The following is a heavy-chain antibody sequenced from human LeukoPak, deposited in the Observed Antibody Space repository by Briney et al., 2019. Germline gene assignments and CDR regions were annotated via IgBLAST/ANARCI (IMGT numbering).Heavy chain of an antibody. V-gene: IGHV3-30*04. D-gene: IGHD4-23*01. CDR1: GFTSTTYS. J-gene: IGHJ4*02. CDR2: ISNDENIK. Sequence: GGSLRLSCAASGFTSTTYSMHWVRQAPGKGLEWVAFISNDENIKFYADAVKGRLTISRDNSKNTLYLQVNSLRPEDTAVYYCARQLPSKRDFDYWGQGTRVTVSS. CDR3: ARQLPSKRDFDY.